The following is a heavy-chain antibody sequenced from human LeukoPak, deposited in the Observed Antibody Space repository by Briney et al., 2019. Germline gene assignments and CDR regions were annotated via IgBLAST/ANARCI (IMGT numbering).Heavy chain of an antibody. V-gene: IGHV1-69*06. CDR2: IIPIFGTA. CDR1: GGTFSSYA. J-gene: IGHJ5*02. CDR3: ARDQWLEENTNWFDP. Sequence: LVKVSCKASGGTFSSYAISWVRQAPGQGLEWMGGIIPIFGTANYAQKFQGRVTITADKSTSTAYMELSSLRSEDTAVYYCARDQWLEENTNWFDPWGQGTLVTVSS. D-gene: IGHD6-19*01.